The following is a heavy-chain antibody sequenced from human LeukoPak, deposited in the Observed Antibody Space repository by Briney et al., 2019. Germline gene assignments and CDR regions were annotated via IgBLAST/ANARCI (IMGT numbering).Heavy chain of an antibody. CDR3: ARDRPDQNYYDSSGYYYVFDY. J-gene: IGHJ4*02. CDR1: GFTFSSYA. Sequence: GGSLRLSCAASGFTFSSYAMSWVRQAPGKGLEWVSAISGSGGSTYYADSVKGRFTISRDNAKNSLYLQMNSLRAEDTAVYYCARDRPDQNYYDSSGYYYVFDYWGQGTLVTVSS. CDR2: ISGSGGST. V-gene: IGHV3-23*01. D-gene: IGHD3-22*01.